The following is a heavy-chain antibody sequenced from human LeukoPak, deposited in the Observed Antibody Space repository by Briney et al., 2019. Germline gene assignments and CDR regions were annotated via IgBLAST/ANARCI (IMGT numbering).Heavy chain of an antibody. CDR1: GFMFHDYA. V-gene: IGHV3-43*02. D-gene: IGHD6-19*01. J-gene: IGHJ4*02. CDR2: ISGDGGST. CDR3: ARESETSGWYDY. Sequence: TGGSLRLSCAAPGFMFHDYAIHWVRQAPGKGLEWVSLISGDGGSTFYADSVRGRFTISRDNTRKSLSLQMSSLRSEDTALYYCARESETSGWYDYWGQGTLVTVSS.